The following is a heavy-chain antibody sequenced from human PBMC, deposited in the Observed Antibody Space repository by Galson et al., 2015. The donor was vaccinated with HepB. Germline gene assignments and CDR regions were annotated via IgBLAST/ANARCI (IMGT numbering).Heavy chain of an antibody. Sequence: SLRLSCAASGFTFSSYAMSWVRQAPGKGLEWVSAISSSGGSTYYADSVKGRFTISRDSSKNTLYLQMNSLRAEDTAVYYCAKVVTTAIYFDYWGQGTLVTVSS. V-gene: IGHV3-23*01. D-gene: IGHD4-11*01. CDR1: GFTFSSYA. CDR2: ISSSGGST. CDR3: AKVVTTAIYFDY. J-gene: IGHJ4*02.